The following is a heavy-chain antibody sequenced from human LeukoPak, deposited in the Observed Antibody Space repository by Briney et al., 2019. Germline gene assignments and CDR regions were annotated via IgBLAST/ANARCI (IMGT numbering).Heavy chain of an antibody. CDR1: GGTFSSYA. CDR3: ARGRGSEWELSSLFDY. J-gene: IGHJ4*02. V-gene: IGHV1-69*05. Sequence: SVKVSCKASGGTFSSYAISWVRQAPGQGLEWMGGIIPIFGTANYAQKFQGRVTITTDESTSTACMELSSLRSEDTAVYYCARGRGSEWELSSLFDYWGQGTLVTVSS. CDR2: IIPIFGTA. D-gene: IGHD1-26*01.